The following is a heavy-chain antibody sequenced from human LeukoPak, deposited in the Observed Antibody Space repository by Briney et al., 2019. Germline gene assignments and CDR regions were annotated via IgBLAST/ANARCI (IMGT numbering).Heavy chain of an antibody. CDR3: AREAYSSGHTVGILSY. J-gene: IGHJ4*02. V-gene: IGHV4-34*01. Sequence: PSETLSLTCAVYGGSFSGYYWSWIRQPPEKGLDWIGEITRTGRINYNPALKGRVTMSLDTSKNQFSLKLSSVTAADTAVYYCAREAYSSGHTVGILSYWGQGTLVTVSS. CDR2: ITRTGRI. D-gene: IGHD6-19*01. CDR1: GGSFSGYY.